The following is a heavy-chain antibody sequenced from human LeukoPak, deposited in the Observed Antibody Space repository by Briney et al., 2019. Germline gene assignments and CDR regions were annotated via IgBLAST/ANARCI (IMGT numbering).Heavy chain of an antibody. CDR3: ARRGNCGGDCYASFDY. CDR2: IYHSGST. V-gene: IGHV4-38-2*02. J-gene: IGHJ4*02. CDR1: GYSISSGYY. D-gene: IGHD2-21*02. Sequence: SETLSLTCTVSGYSISSGYYWGWIRQPPGKGLEWIGSIYHSGSTYYNPSLKSRVTISVDTSKNQFSLKLSSVTAADTAVYYCARRGNCGGDCYASFDYWGQGTVVAVSS.